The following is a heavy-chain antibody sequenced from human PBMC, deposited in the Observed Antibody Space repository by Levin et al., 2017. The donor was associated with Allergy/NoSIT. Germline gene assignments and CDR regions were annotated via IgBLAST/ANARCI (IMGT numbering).Heavy chain of an antibody. V-gene: IGHV5-51*01. CDR2: IYPGDSDT. CDR1: GYSFTTYW. CDR3: AKSARRDGDFHYWDY. Sequence: KVSCKGSGYSFTTYWIAWVRQMPGKGLEWMGIIYPGDSDTRYSPSFQGQVTFSADKSITTAYLQWTNLKASDTAIYYCAKSARRDGDFHYWDYWGQGTLVTVSS. J-gene: IGHJ4*02. D-gene: IGHD4-17*01.